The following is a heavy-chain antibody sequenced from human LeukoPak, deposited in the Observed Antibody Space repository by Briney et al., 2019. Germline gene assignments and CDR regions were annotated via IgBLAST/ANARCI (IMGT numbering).Heavy chain of an antibody. CDR3: ARGPDPGKVGAAIYYYFGMDV. CDR1: GASISSYY. V-gene: IGHV4-4*07. D-gene: IGHD1-26*01. J-gene: IGHJ6*02. Sequence: ASETLSLTCTVSGASISSYYWSWIRQPPGKGLEWIGRIYTSGSTNYNPSLKSRVTMSVDTSKNQFSLKLSSVTAADTAVYYCARGPDPGKVGAAIYYYFGMDVWGQGTTVTVSS. CDR2: IYTSGST.